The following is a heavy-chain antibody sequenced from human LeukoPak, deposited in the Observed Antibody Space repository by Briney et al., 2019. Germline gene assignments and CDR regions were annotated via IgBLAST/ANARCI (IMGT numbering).Heavy chain of an antibody. D-gene: IGHD3-16*01. V-gene: IGHV1-46*01. CDR3: VREEEGGTFDH. J-gene: IGHJ4*02. CDR2: INPSAGNT. Sequence: ASVKVSCKASGYTFTSYFMHWVRQAPGQGLEWTGIINPSAGNTRYAQKFQGRVTMTRDTSTSTVYMELSSLRSEDTAIYYCVREEEGGTFDHWGQGTLVSVSS. CDR1: GYTFTSYF.